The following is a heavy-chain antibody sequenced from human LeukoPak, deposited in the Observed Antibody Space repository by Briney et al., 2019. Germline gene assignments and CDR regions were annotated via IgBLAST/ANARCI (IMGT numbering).Heavy chain of an antibody. J-gene: IGHJ6*03. Sequence: ASVKVSCKASGYTFTSYGTSWVRQAPGQGLEWMGWISAYNGNTNYAQKLQGRVTMTTDTSTSTAYMELRSLRSDDTAVYYCARDSYDSSGYYYWNPYYYYYMDVWGKGTTVTVSS. D-gene: IGHD3-22*01. CDR1: GYTFTSYG. V-gene: IGHV1-18*01. CDR3: ARDSYDSSGYYYWNPYYYYYMDV. CDR2: ISAYNGNT.